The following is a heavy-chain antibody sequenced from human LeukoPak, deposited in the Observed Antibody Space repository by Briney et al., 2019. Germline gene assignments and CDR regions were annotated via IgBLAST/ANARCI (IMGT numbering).Heavy chain of an antibody. CDR2: ISGSGGST. Sequence: GGSLRLSCAASGFTFSSYAMSWVRQAPGKGLEWVSAISGSGGSTYYADSVKGRFTISRDNSKNTLYLQMNSLRAEDTAVYYCASSVPLEWLAHWDYWGRGTLVTVSS. D-gene: IGHD3-3*01. CDR3: ASSVPLEWLAHWDY. V-gene: IGHV3-23*01. CDR1: GFTFSSYA. J-gene: IGHJ4*02.